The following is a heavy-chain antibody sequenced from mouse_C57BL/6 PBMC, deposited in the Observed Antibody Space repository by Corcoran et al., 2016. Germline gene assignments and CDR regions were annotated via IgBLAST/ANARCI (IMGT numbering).Heavy chain of an antibody. CDR1: GYTFTDYY. D-gene: IGHD1-1*01. CDR2: IFPGSGST. CDR3: ARTYYYGSSPYYFDY. V-gene: IGHV1-75*01. Sequence: QVQPQQSGPELVKPGASVKISCKASGYTFTDYYINWVKQRPGQGLEWIGWIFPGSGSTYYNEKFKGKATLTVDKSSSTAYMLLSSLTSEDSAVYFCARTYYYGSSPYYFDYWGQGTTLTVSS. J-gene: IGHJ2*01.